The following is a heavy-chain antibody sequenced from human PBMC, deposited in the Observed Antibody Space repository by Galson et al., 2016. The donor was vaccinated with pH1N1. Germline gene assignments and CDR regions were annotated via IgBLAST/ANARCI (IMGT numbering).Heavy chain of an antibody. J-gene: IGHJ4*02. CDR2: IKQDGSEK. CDR3: VGPLGNPPGY. V-gene: IGHV3-7*01. Sequence: GFTFSSYWMSWVRQAPGKGLEWVANIKQDGSEKYYVDSVKGRFTISRDNAKKSLYLQMNSLRAEDTAVYFCVGPLGNPPGYWGQGTLVTVSS. D-gene: IGHD1-14*01. CDR1: GFTFSSYW.